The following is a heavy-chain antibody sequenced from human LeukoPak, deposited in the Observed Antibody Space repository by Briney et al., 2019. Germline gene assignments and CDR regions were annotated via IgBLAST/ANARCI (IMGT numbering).Heavy chain of an antibody. Sequence: SETLSLTCTVSGGSISSGYWSWIRQPPGKGLEWIGYIYYSGSTNYNPSLKSRVTISVDTSKNQFSLKLSSVTAADTAVYYCARDGVNYYDISGYDIWGRGTLVTVSS. D-gene: IGHD3-22*01. CDR2: IYYSGST. CDR1: GGSISSGY. V-gene: IGHV4-59*01. J-gene: IGHJ4*02. CDR3: ARDGVNYYDISGYDI.